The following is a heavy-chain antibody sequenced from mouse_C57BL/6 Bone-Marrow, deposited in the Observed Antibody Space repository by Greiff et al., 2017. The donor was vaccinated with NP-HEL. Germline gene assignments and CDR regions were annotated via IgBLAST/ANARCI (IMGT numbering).Heavy chain of an antibody. CDR3: ARDLYYYAMDY. CDR1: GYTFTSYW. CDR2: LDPSASYT. Sequence: QVQLQQPGAELVMPGASVKLSCKASGYTFTSYWMHWVKQRPGQGLEWIGELDPSASYTNYTQKFKSQSTLTVDQSASTAYMQLSSLTSEDSAVYYCARDLYYYAMDYWGQGTSVTVSS. V-gene: IGHV1-69*01. J-gene: IGHJ4*01.